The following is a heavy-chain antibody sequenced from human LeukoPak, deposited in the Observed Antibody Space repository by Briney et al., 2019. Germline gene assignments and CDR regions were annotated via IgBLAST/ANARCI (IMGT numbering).Heavy chain of an antibody. CDR3: ARGSSSGWYKSSSDY. CDR1: GYTFTSYA. D-gene: IGHD6-19*01. V-gene: IGHV7-4-1*02. Sequence: ASVKVSCKASGYTFTSYAMNWVRQAPGQGLEWMGWINTNTGNPTYAQGFTGRFVFSLDTSVSTAYLQISSLKAEDTGVYYCARGSSSGWYKSSSDYWGQGTLVTVSS. CDR2: INTNTGNP. J-gene: IGHJ4*02.